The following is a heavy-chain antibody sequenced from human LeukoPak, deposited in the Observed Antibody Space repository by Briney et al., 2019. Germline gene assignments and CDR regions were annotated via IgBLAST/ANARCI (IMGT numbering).Heavy chain of an antibody. CDR3: ARMESAWAARGIAYYFDS. CDR2: INHSGST. D-gene: IGHD6-25*01. CDR1: GGSFSGYY. Sequence: SETLSLTCAVYGGSFSGYYWSWIRQPPGKGLEWIGEINHSGSTNYNPSLKSRVTISIDTSKNHLSLSLSSVTAADTAVYYCARMESAWAARGIAYYFDSWGRGTLVTVSS. V-gene: IGHV4-34*01. J-gene: IGHJ4*02.